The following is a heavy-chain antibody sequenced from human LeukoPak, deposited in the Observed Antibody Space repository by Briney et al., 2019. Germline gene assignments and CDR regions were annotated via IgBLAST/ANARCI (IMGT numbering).Heavy chain of an antibody. CDR3: ARGRKSITMVRGPRNGMDV. CDR2: IYTSGST. CDR1: GGSISSYY. Sequence: SETLSLTCTVSGGSISSYYWSWIRQPAGKGLEWIGRIYTSGSTNYNPSLKSRVTISVDTSKNQFSLKLSSVTAADTAVYYCARGRKSITMVRGPRNGMDVWGQGTTVTVSS. J-gene: IGHJ6*02. V-gene: IGHV4-4*07. D-gene: IGHD3-10*01.